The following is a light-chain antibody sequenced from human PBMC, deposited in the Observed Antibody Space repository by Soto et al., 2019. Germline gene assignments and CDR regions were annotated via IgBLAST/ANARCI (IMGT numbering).Light chain of an antibody. CDR1: SSDIGTYDR. CDR2: EIN. J-gene: IGLJ1*01. Sequence: QSVLTQPASVSGSPGQSIAISCTGTSSDIGTYDRVSWYQQHPGKAPKLLIYEINARPSGVSDRFSGSKSGNTASLTISGLQAEDEADYYCCSYAFGTYVFGTGTKLTVL. V-gene: IGLV2-23*02. CDR3: CSYAFGTYV.